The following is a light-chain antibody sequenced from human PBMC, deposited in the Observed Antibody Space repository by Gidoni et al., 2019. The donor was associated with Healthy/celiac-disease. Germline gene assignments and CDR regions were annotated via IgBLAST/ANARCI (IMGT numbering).Light chain of an antibody. Sequence: DIQMTQSPSSLSASVGDRVTITCRASQGISNYLAWYQQKPGKVPKLLIYAASTLQSGVPSRFSGSGSGTDFTLTISSLQPEDVATYYCQKYNSAPLTVXXXTRLEIK. V-gene: IGKV1-27*01. J-gene: IGKJ5*01. CDR2: AAS. CDR1: QGISNY. CDR3: QKYNSAPLT.